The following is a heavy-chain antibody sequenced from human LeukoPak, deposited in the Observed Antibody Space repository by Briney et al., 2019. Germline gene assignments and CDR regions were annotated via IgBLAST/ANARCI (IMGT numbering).Heavy chain of an antibody. J-gene: IGHJ4*02. CDR3: VRDHGNWNPLYCFEY. CDR2: VKYDGSND. Sequence: GGSLRLSCAASGFTFSTYSMHWVRQAPGKGLGWVAVVKYDGSNDFYAESVKGRFTISRDNSRNTLFLQMNSLRIEDTAVYYCVRDHGNWNPLYCFEYWGQGTLVTVSS. D-gene: IGHD1-1*01. V-gene: IGHV3-30-3*01. CDR1: GFTFSTYS.